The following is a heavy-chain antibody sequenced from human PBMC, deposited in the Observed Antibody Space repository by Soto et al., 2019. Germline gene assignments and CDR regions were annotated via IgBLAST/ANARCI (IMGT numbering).Heavy chain of an antibody. CDR1: GYTFTSYG. J-gene: IGHJ4*02. V-gene: IGHV1-18*04. D-gene: IGHD3-3*02. CDR2: ISAYNGNT. CDR3: ARGGTFLEWLLYKPGDYFDY. Sequence: RASVKVSCKASGYTFTSYGISWVRQAPGQGLEWMGWISAYNGNTNYAQKLQGRVTMTTDTSTSTAYMELRSLRSDDTAVYYCARGGTFLEWLLYKPGDYFDYWGQGTLVTVSS.